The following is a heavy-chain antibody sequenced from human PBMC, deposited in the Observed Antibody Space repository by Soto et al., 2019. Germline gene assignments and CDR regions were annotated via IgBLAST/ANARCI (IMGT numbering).Heavy chain of an antibody. CDR1: GGSISSSSYY. V-gene: IGHV4-39*01. CDR2: IYYSGST. CDR3: ASSLSTMVPEAD. D-gene: IGHD3-10*01. Sequence: QLQLQESGPGLVKPSETLSLTCTVSGGSISSSSYYWGWIRQPPGKGLEWIGSIYYSGSTYYNPSRERRVTIAVDTTKIQFSRKRSSVTGADPAGYYCASSLSTMVPEADWGQGTLVTVSS. J-gene: IGHJ4*02.